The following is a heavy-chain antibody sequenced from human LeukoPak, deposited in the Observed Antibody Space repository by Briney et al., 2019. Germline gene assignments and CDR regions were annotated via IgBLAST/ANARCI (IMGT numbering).Heavy chain of an antibody. V-gene: IGHV4-59*01. CDR1: GGTISSYY. CDR2: IYYSGST. CDR3: ASLYSGYDLAYFDY. Sequence: SETLSLTCTVSGGTISSYYWSWIRQPPAKGLEWIGYIYYSGSTNYNPSLKSRVTISVDTSKNQFSLKLSSVTAADTAVYYCASLYSGYDLAYFDYWGQGTLVTVSS. D-gene: IGHD5-12*01. J-gene: IGHJ4*02.